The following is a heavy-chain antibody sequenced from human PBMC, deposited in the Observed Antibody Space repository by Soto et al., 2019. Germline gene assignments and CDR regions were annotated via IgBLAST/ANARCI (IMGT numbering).Heavy chain of an antibody. Sequence: QVQLMQSGAEVKKPGSSVKVSCKASGGTFSTTAISWVRQAPGEGLEWVGGNMPVFATPDYAQKFQGRVTISADESTTTADLELTSLTTDDTAVYYCARDKDRQQLGGNYYYILDVWGQGTAITVSS. D-gene: IGHD3-3*02. J-gene: IGHJ6*02. CDR2: NMPVFATP. CDR3: ARDKDRQQLGGNYYYILDV. V-gene: IGHV1-69*12. CDR1: GGTFSTTA.